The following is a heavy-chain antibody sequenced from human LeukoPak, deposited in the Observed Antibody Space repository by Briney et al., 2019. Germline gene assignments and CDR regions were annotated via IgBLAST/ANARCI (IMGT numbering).Heavy chain of an antibody. J-gene: IGHJ4*02. D-gene: IGHD3-9*01. CDR3: ARHGILTDHSVSH. CDR1: GGSINSNNYY. Sequence: SETLSLTCTVSGGSINSNNYYWGWIRQPPGKGLEWIGTVYYTGITHYNPSLKSRITISVDTSKNHFSLKLNSVTATDTAVYYCARHGILTDHSVSHRGQGILVTVSS. V-gene: IGHV4-39*01. CDR2: VYYTGIT.